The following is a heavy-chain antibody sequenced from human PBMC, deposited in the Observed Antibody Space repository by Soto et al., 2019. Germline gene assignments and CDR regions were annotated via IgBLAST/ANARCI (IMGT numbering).Heavy chain of an antibody. J-gene: IGHJ4*02. CDR2: IYYSGST. Sequence: SDTLSLTCTVSGGSISSSSYYWGWIRQPPGKGLEWIGSIYYSGSTYYNPSLKSRVTISVDTSKNQFSLKLSSVTAADTAVYYCAKFTIFGSYFDPWGQGTLVTVSS. CDR1: GGSISSSSYY. V-gene: IGHV4-39*01. CDR3: AKFTIFGSYFDP. D-gene: IGHD3-3*01.